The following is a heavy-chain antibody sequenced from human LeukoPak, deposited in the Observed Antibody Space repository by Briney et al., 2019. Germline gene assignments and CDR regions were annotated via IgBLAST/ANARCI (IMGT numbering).Heavy chain of an antibody. CDR2: ISSTGTTM. Sequence: PGGSLRLSCAASGFTFDDYEMTWVRQAPARGLEFISYISSTGTTMYYADSVKGRFTISRDNAKNSLSLQMNSLRVEDTAVYFCARDAGGSLFDYWGQGILVTVSS. CDR3: ARDAGGSLFDY. D-gene: IGHD3-16*01. V-gene: IGHV3-48*03. CDR1: GFTFDDYE. J-gene: IGHJ4*02.